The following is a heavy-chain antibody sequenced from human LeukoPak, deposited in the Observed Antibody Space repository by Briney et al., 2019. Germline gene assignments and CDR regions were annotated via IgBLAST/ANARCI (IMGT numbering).Heavy chain of an antibody. D-gene: IGHD3-10*01. CDR1: GGSISSYY. CDR3: AGHGGYGSGSYFYDY. J-gene: IGHJ4*02. CDR2: IYYSGST. Sequence: SETLSLTCTVSGGSISSYYWSWIRQPPGKGLEWIGYIYYSGSTNYNPSLKSRVTISVDTSKNQFSLKLSSVTAADTAVYYCAGHGGYGSGSYFYDYWGQGTLVTVSS. V-gene: IGHV4-59*08.